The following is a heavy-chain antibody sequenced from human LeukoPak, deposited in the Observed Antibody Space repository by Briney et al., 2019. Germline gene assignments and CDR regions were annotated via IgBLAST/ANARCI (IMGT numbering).Heavy chain of an antibody. D-gene: IGHD3-10*01. CDR1: GFTFSSNG. CDR3: AKVIRGGYGMDV. CDR2: ISDSSSLT. Sequence: PGRSLRLSCAASGFTFSSNGMNWVRQAPGKGLEWVSYISDSSSLTYYADSVKGRFTISRDNAKNSLSLQLNSLRDEDTAVYFCAKVIRGGYGMDVWGQGTAVTVSS. V-gene: IGHV3-48*02. J-gene: IGHJ6*02.